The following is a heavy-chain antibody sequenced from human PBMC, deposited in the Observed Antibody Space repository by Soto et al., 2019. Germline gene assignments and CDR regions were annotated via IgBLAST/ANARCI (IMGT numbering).Heavy chain of an antibody. V-gene: IGHV4-34*01. D-gene: IGHD1-26*01. CDR2: INHSGST. CDR1: GGSFSGYY. J-gene: IGHJ5*02. CDR3: ARGLVGATIGWFDP. Sequence: PSETLSLTCAVYGGSFSGYYWSWIRQPPGKGLEWIGEINHSGSTNYNPSLKSRVTISVDTSKNQFSLKLSSVTAADTAVYYCARGLVGATIGWFDPWGQGTLVTVSS.